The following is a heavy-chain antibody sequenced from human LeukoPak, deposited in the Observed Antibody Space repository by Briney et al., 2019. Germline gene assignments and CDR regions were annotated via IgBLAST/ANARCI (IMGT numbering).Heavy chain of an antibody. CDR3: ASHSGSNSYYGMDV. D-gene: IGHD5-12*01. CDR1: GGSISSYY. V-gene: IGHV4-59*01. Sequence: LETLSLTCTVSGGSISSYYWSWIRQPPGKGLEWIGYIYYSGSTNYNPSLKSRVTISVDTSKNQFSLKLNSVTAADTAVYYCASHSGSNSYYGMDVWGQGTTVTVSS. CDR2: IYYSGST. J-gene: IGHJ6*02.